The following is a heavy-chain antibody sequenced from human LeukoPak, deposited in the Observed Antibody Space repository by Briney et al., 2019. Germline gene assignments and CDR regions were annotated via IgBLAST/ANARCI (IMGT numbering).Heavy chain of an antibody. D-gene: IGHD3-10*01. CDR3: AKDPGFRPHYNAFDI. CDR1: GLTFSSYA. V-gene: IGHV3-23*01. J-gene: IGHJ3*02. CDR2: ISGSGGST. Sequence: GGSLRLSCAASGLTFSSYAMSWVRQAPGKGLEWVSAISGSGGSTYYADPVKGRFTISRDNSKNTLYLQMNSLRAEDTAVYYCAKDPGFRPHYNAFDIWGQGTMVTVSS.